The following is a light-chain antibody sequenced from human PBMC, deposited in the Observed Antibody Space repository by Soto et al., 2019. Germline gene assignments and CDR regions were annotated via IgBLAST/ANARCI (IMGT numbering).Light chain of an antibody. CDR3: QQYNKWPPIT. CDR2: GAS. Sequence: IVLTQSPATLSVSPGERATLSCRASQSVSSNLAWYQQKPGQAPRLLIFGASSRATGIPARFSGSGSGTEFTLTISGLQSEDFVVYYCQQYNKWPPITFGGGTKVEIK. V-gene: IGKV3-15*01. J-gene: IGKJ4*01. CDR1: QSVSSN.